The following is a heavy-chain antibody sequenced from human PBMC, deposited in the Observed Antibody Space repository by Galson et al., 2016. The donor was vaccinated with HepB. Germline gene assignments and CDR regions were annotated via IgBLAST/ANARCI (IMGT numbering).Heavy chain of an antibody. V-gene: IGHV3-21*06. CDR3: ARSPYQGSGRISWFDP. D-gene: IGHD3-10*01. Sequence: ETLSLTCAVYGGSFSGYYWNWIRQAPGKGLEWVSSITTSFPDIYYADSVKGRFTISRDNAKNSLYLQMSSLRVEDTAVYYCARSPYQGSGRISWFDPWGQGTLVTVSS. CDR1: GGSFSGYY. J-gene: IGHJ5*02. CDR2: ITTSFPDI.